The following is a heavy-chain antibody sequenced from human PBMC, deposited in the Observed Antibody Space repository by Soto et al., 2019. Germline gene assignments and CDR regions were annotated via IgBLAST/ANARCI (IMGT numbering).Heavy chain of an antibody. Sequence: GGSLRLSCAAAGCTFSSYAMSWVRQTPGKGLEWVSAISGSGGSTYYADSVKGRFTISRDNSKNTLYLQMNSLRAEDTAVYYCAKVTGASSYYYGMDVWGQGTTVTVSS. CDR1: GCTFSSYA. V-gene: IGHV3-23*01. CDR2: ISGSGGST. CDR3: AKVTGASSYYYGMDV. J-gene: IGHJ6*02. D-gene: IGHD3-10*01.